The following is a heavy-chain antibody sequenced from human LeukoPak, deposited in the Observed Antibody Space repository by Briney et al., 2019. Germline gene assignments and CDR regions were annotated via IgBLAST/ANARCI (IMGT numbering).Heavy chain of an antibody. D-gene: IGHD6-19*01. CDR1: GGSISSYY. CDR3: ARDSSSGWYGDYYYMDV. J-gene: IGHJ6*03. V-gene: IGHV4-4*07. Sequence: PSETLSLTCTVSGGSISSYYWSWIRQPAGKGLEWIGRIYTSGSANYNPSLKSRVTMSVDTSKNQFSLKLSSVTAADTAVYYCARDSSSGWYGDYYYMDVWGKGTTVTVSS. CDR2: IYTSGSA.